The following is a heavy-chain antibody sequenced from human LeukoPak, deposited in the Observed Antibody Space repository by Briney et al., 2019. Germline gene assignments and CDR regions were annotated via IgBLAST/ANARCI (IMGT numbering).Heavy chain of an antibody. Sequence: ASVKVSCKASRYTFTSYDLNWVRQATGQGLEWMGWMNPNSGNTGYAQNFQGRVTMTRNTSISTAYMELSSLGSEDTAVYYCARHYCSCGSRYTDYWGQGTLVTVTS. D-gene: IGHD2-15*01. V-gene: IGHV1-8*01. J-gene: IGHJ4*02. CDR1: RYTFTSYD. CDR2: MNPNSGNT. CDR3: ARHYCSCGSRYTDY.